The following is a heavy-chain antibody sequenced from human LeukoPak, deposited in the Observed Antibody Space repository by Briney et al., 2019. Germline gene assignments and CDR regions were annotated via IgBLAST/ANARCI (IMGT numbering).Heavy chain of an antibody. J-gene: IGHJ4*02. CDR2: IYYSGST. Sequence: SETLSLTCTVSGGSISSSSYCWGWIREPPGKGLEWFGSIYYSGSTYYNPSLKSRVTISVDTSKNQFALKLSSVTAADTAVYYCARHSYSSGWPVDYWGQGTLVTVSS. V-gene: IGHV4-39*01. D-gene: IGHD6-19*01. CDR3: ARHSYSSGWPVDY. CDR1: GGSISSSSYC.